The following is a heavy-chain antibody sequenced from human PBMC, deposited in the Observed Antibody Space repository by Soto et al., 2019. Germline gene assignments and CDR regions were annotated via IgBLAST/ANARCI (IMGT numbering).Heavy chain of an antibody. CDR1: GGSISSYY. Sequence: SETLSLTCTVSGGSISSYYWSWIRQPPGKGLEWIGYIYYSGSTNYNPSLKSRVTISVDTSKNQISLKLSSVTAADTAVYYCARHVPYCSDTSHCAYGMDVWGQGTTVTVS. J-gene: IGHJ6*02. CDR2: IYYSGST. CDR3: ARHVPYCSDTSHCAYGMDV. D-gene: IGHD2-2*01. V-gene: IGHV4-59*08.